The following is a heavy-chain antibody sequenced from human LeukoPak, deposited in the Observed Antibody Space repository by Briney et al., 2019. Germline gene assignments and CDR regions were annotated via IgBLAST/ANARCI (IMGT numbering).Heavy chain of an antibody. D-gene: IGHD6-13*01. Sequence: GGSLRLSCVASGFTFNSYTMNWVRQAPGKGLEWVSSISSTSTYIYYADSVKGRFTISRDNAKMSLYLQVNSLRAEDTAMYYCARDLGRIAAAGNPDWFDPWGQGTLVTVSS. V-gene: IGHV3-21*01. CDR2: ISSTSTYI. J-gene: IGHJ5*02. CDR3: ARDLGRIAAAGNPDWFDP. CDR1: GFTFNSYT.